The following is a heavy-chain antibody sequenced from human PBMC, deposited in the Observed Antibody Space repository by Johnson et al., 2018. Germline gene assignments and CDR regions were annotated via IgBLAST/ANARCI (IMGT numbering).Heavy chain of an antibody. V-gene: IGHV1-69*01. J-gene: IGHJ3*02. D-gene: IGHD1-1*01. CDR2: IIPIFGTA. Sequence: QVQLVQSGAEVKKPGSSVKVSCKASGGTFSSYAISWVRQAPGQGLEWMGGIIPIFGTANYAQKFQGRVTITADESTSKAYMELSSLRSEETAVYYCARMYNWNAGDALDIWGQGTRVTVSS. CDR3: ARMYNWNAGDALDI. CDR1: GGTFSSYA.